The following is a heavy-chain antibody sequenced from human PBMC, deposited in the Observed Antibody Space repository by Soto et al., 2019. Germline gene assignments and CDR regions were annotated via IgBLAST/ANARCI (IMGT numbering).Heavy chain of an antibody. Sequence: EVQLVESGGGLVQPGGSLRLSCAVSGFTFSTYWMHSVRQVPGKGLVWVSRISLDGSRTSYADSVKGRFTISRDNAKNTLYLQMRSLRAEDSAVYFCVRDRDFYDGRGYASPGDAFDVWGQGTVVSVSS. J-gene: IGHJ3*01. CDR1: GFTFSTYW. CDR3: VRDRDFYDGRGYASPGDAFDV. D-gene: IGHD3-22*01. CDR2: ISLDGSRT. V-gene: IGHV3-74*01.